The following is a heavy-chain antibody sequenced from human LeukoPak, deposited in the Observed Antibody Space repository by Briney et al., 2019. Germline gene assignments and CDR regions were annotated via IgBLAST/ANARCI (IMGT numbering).Heavy chain of an antibody. CDR1: GGSISSYY. CDR3: ARLYYDFWSGLPYYFDY. Sequence: SETLSLTCTVSGGSISSYYWSWIRQPPGKGLEWIGYIYYSGSTNYNPSLKSRVTISVDTSKNQFSLKLSPVTAADTAVYYCARLYYDFWSGLPYYFDYWGQGTLVTVSS. D-gene: IGHD3-3*01. J-gene: IGHJ4*02. CDR2: IYYSGST. V-gene: IGHV4-59*08.